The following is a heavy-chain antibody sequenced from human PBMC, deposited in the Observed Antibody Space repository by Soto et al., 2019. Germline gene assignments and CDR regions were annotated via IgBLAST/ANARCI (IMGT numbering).Heavy chain of an antibody. J-gene: IGHJ6*03. CDR3: ARHPATYCSSTSCYYYYYYMDV. CDR2: IYYSGST. D-gene: IGHD2-2*01. Sequence: PSETLSLTCTVSGGSISSYYWSWIRQPPGKGLEWIGYIYYSGSTNYNPSLKSRVTISVDTSKNQFSLKLSSVTAADTAVYYCARHPATYCSSTSCYYYYYYMDVWGKGTTVTVSS. CDR1: GGSISSYY. V-gene: IGHV4-59*08.